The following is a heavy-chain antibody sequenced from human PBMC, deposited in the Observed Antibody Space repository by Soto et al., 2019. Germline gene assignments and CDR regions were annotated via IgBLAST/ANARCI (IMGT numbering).Heavy chain of an antibody. CDR3: AGGGVRGVITRTRDYYGMDV. CDR2: IYPGDSDT. D-gene: IGHD3-10*01. V-gene: IGHV5-51*01. Sequence: PGDSLKIYCKDSGYSFTSYWIGWVRQMPGDGVEWMGIIYPGDSDTRYSQNFQGQVTITADKSISTAYLQWSSLKASDTAMYYCAGGGVRGVITRTRDYYGMDVWGQGT. J-gene: IGHJ6*02. CDR1: GYSFTSYW.